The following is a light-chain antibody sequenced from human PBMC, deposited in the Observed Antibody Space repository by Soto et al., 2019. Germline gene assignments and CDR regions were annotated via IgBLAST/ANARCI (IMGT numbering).Light chain of an antibody. CDR3: TSYTRSSTYVV. CDR1: SSDIGGYTY. Sequence: QSALTQPASVSESPGQSITISCTGTSSDIGGYTYVSWYQQHPGKAPTLMIYDVSNRPSGVSNRFSGSRSGNTASLTISGLQAEDEADYFCTSYTRSSTYVVFGGGTKVTVL. CDR2: DVS. V-gene: IGLV2-14*01. J-gene: IGLJ2*01.